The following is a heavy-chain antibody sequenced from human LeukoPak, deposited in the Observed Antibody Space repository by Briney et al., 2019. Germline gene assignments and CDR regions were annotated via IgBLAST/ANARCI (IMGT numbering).Heavy chain of an antibody. D-gene: IGHD3-16*01. CDR3: ARLKLGAYFDL. Sequence: SETLSLTCTVSGGSTSSDYWSWVRQSPGKGLEWVGYVYNSGDTGENPSLKSRVTILLDTSKNQCSLKLTSVSAADTAVYYCARLKLGAYFDLWGRGTLVTVSS. CDR1: GGSTSSDY. V-gene: IGHV4-59*08. CDR2: VYNSGDT. J-gene: IGHJ2*01.